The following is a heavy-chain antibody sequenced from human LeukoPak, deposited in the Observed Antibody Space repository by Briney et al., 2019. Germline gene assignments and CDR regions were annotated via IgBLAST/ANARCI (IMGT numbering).Heavy chain of an antibody. CDR3: ARRYSSGVGVDY. CDR2: INPNSGGT. V-gene: IGHV1-2*02. CDR1: GYTFTGYY. D-gene: IGHD6-19*01. J-gene: IGHJ4*02. Sequence: ASVKVSCKASGYTFTGYYIHWVRQAPGQGLEWMGWINPNSGGTNYAQKFQGRVTMTRDTSISTAYMELSRPRSDDTAVYYCARRYSSGVGVDYWGQGTLVTVSS.